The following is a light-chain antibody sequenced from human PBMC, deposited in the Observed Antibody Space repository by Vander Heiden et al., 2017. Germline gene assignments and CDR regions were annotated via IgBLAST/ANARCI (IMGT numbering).Light chain of an antibody. J-gene: IGKJ1*01. CDR3: QQDNNWPRT. V-gene: IGKV3-15*01. Sequence: EIVMTQSPATMSVAPGERATLSCRAGQSVSSNLAWYQQKPGQAPRLLIYGASTRATGIPARFSGSGSGTEFTLTISSLQSEDFAVYYCQQDNNWPRTFGQGTKVEIK. CDR2: GAS. CDR1: QSVSSN.